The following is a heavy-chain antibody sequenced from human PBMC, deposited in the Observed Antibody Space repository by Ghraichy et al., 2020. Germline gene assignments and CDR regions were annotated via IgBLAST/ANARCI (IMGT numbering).Heavy chain of an antibody. CDR1: GFTFSSYA. CDR3: AKDPEGYSGYEGDLYFDY. D-gene: IGHD5-12*01. V-gene: IGHV3-23*01. Sequence: GESLNISCAASGFTFSSYAMSWVRQAPGKGLEWVSAISGSGGSTYYADSVKGRFTISRDNSKNTLYLQMNSLRAEDTAVYYCAKDPEGYSGYEGDLYFDYWGQGTVVTGSS. J-gene: IGHJ4*02. CDR2: ISGSGGST.